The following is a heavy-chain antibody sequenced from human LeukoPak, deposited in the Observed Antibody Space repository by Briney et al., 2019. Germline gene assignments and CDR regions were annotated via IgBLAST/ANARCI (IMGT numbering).Heavy chain of an antibody. J-gene: IGHJ4*02. V-gene: IGHV3-15*01. CDR1: AFIFTNAW. D-gene: IGHD3-16*01. CDR3: TTRRWGFDY. CDR2: IKSKTDGETT. Sequence: GGSLRLSCAASAFIFTNAWMSWVRQAPGKGLEWVGHIKSKTDGETTDYAAPVKGRFTISRDDSKNTLYLQMNSLKTEDTAVYYCTTRRWGFDYWGQGTLVTVSS.